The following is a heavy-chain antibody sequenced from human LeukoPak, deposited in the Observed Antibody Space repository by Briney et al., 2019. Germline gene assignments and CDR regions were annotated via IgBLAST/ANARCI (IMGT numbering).Heavy chain of an antibody. Sequence: GRSLRLSCAASGFTFNNYGMHWVRQAPGKGLEWVSVIYSGGSTYYADSVKGRFTISRDISKNTLYLQMNSLRAEDTAVYYCARGNHCGSTSCALDYWGQGTLVTVSS. CDR1: GFTFNNYG. CDR3: ARGNHCGSTSCALDY. V-gene: IGHV3-53*01. J-gene: IGHJ4*02. D-gene: IGHD2-2*01. CDR2: IYSGGST.